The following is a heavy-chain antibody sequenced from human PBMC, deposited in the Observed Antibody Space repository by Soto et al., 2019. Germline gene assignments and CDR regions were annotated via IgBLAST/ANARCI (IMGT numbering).Heavy chain of an antibody. CDR3: AREEIVGGLYYYYYGMDV. CDR1: GFTFSSYA. Sequence: GGSLRLSCAASGFTFSSYAMHWVRQALGKGLEWVAVISYDGSNKYYADSVKGRFTISRDNSKNTLYLQMNSLRAEDTAVYYCAREEIVGGLYYYYYGMDVWGQGT. CDR2: ISYDGSNK. V-gene: IGHV3-30-3*01. J-gene: IGHJ6*02. D-gene: IGHD1-26*01.